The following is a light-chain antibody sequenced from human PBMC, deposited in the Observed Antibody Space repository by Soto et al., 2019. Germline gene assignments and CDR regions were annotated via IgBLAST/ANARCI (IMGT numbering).Light chain of an antibody. CDR2: DVS. V-gene: IGLV2-11*01. CDR1: SSDVGASNY. Sequence: QSALTQPRSVSGSPGQSVIISCTGTSSDVGASNYVSWYQQHPGKAPKLMICDVSKRPSGVPDRFSGSKSGNTASLTISGLQAEDEADYYCCSHGGTYTSASAVFGGGTKLTVL. J-gene: IGLJ2*01. CDR3: CSHGGTYTSASAV.